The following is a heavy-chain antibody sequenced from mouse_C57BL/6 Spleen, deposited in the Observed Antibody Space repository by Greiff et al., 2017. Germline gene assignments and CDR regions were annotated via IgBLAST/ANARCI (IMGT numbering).Heavy chain of an antibody. J-gene: IGHJ2*01. CDR1: GYAFSSSW. CDR3: ANLGFDY. V-gene: IGHV1-82*01. CDR2: IYPGDGDT. D-gene: IGHD4-1*01. Sequence: QVQLKESGPELVKPGASVKISCKASGYAFSSSWMNWVKQRPGKGLEWIGRIYPGDGDTNYNGKFKGKATLTADKSSSTAYMQLSSLTSEDSAVYFCANLGFDYWGQGTTLTVSS.